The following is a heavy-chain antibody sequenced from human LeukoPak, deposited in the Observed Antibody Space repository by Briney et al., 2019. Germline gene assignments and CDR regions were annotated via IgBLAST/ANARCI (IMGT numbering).Heavy chain of an antibody. CDR2: ISGSGDFT. CDR3: AKDGARDGYNYPDY. CDR1: GFTFANYA. Sequence: PGGSLRLSCAASGFTFANYAMSWVRQAPGKGLEWASDISGSGDFTYYAYSVKGRFIISRDKSKNTLYLQMNSLRAEDTAVYYCAKDGARDGYNYPDYWGQGTLVTVSS. V-gene: IGHV3-23*01. J-gene: IGHJ4*02. D-gene: IGHD5-24*01.